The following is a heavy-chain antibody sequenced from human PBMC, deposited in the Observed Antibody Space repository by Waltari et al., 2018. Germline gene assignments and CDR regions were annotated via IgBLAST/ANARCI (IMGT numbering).Heavy chain of an antibody. Sequence: QVQLQQWGAGLLKPSETLSLTCAVYGGSFSGYYWSWIRQPPGKGLEWIGEINHSGSTNYNPSLKSRVTISVDTSKNQFSLKLSSVTAADTAVYYCARGFPQRGDYYYYYMDVWGKGTTVTVSS. V-gene: IGHV4-34*01. CDR2: INHSGST. J-gene: IGHJ6*03. D-gene: IGHD3-16*01. CDR3: ARGFPQRGDYYYYYMDV. CDR1: GGSFSGYY.